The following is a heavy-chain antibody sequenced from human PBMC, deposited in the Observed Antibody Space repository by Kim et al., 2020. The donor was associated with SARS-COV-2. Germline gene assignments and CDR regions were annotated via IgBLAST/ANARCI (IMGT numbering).Heavy chain of an antibody. CDR3: ARDRGGSYTQFDY. Sequence: YAQKFQGRVTMTRDTSISTAYMELSRLRSDDTAVYYCARDRGGSYTQFDYWGQGTLVTVSS. D-gene: IGHD1-26*01. J-gene: IGHJ4*02. V-gene: IGHV1-2*02.